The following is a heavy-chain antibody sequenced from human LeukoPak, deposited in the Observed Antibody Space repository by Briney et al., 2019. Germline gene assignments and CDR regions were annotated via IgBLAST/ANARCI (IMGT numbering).Heavy chain of an antibody. D-gene: IGHD2-2*01. CDR2: ISAYNGNT. CDR1: GYTFTSYG. V-gene: IGHV1-18*01. J-gene: IGHJ6*03. CDR3: AREAPYCSSTSCYGLYYYYMDV. Sequence: ASVKVSCKXSGYTFTSYGISWVRQAPGQGLEWMGWISAYNGNTNYSQKLQGRVTMTTDTSTSTAYMELRSLRSDDTTVYYCAREAPYCSSTSCYGLYYYYMDVWGKGTTVTVSS.